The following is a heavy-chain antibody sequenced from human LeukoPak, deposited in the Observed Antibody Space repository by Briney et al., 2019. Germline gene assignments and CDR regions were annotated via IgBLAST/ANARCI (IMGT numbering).Heavy chain of an antibody. V-gene: IGHV1-18*01. CDR1: GYTFTSYG. D-gene: IGHD2-15*01. CDR3: ARELFGIVVVVAATLPNYYYGMDV. CDR2: ISAYNGNT. Sequence: ASVKVSCKASGYTFTSYGISWVRQAPGQGLEWMGWISAYNGNTNYAQKLQGRVTMTTDTSTSTAYMELRSLRSDDTAVYYCARELFGIVVVVAATLPNYYYGMDVWGQGTTVTVSS. J-gene: IGHJ6*02.